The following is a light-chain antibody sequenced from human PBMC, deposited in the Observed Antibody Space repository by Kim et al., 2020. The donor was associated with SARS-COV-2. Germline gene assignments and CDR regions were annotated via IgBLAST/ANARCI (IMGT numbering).Light chain of an antibody. J-gene: IGLJ3*02. CDR2: DTN. V-gene: IGLV7-46*01. Sequence: GGTVTLTCESSTGTVTSGHYPYGFQQRPGQTPRTLIYDTNYKHSWTPARFSGSLLGGKAALTLSGAQPDDEADYYCLLSSGGVRVFGGGTKLTVL. CDR3: LLSSGGVRV. CDR1: TGTVTSGHY.